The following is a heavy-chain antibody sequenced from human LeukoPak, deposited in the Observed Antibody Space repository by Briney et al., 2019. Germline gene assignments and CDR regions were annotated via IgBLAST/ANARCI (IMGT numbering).Heavy chain of an antibody. CDR3: ASRRGDGSSGYYFSSAFDI. CDR2: IYYSGST. Sequence: SETLSLTCTVSGGSISSYYWSWIRQPPGKGLEWIGYIYYSGSTNYNPSLKSRVTISVDTSKNQFSLKLSSVTAADTAVYYCASRRGDGSSGYYFSSAFDIWGQGTMVTVSS. D-gene: IGHD3-22*01. V-gene: IGHV4-59*01. CDR1: GGSISSYY. J-gene: IGHJ3*02.